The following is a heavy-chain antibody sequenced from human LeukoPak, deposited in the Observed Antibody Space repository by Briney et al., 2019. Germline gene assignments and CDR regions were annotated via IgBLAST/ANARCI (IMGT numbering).Heavy chain of an antibody. CDR1: AFTFSSYW. D-gene: IGHD3-22*01. J-gene: IGHJ4*02. CDR3: ASWTPYYYDTGY. Sequence: QAGGSLRLSCAASAFTFSSYWMHWVRHAPGKGLVWVSRINSDGSSTSYKDSVKGRFTISRDNAKNTLYLQMNSLRAEDTAVYYCASWTPYYYDTGYWGQGTLVTVSS. V-gene: IGHV3-74*01. CDR2: INSDGSST.